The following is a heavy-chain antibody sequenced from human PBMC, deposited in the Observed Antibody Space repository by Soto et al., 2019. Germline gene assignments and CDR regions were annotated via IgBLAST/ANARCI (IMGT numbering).Heavy chain of an antibody. V-gene: IGHV4-34*01. D-gene: IGHD4-17*01. CDR2: INHSGST. CDR3: ARGYGDASSGSFDY. Sequence: QVQLQQWGAGLLKPSETLSLTCAAYGGSFSGYYWSWIRQPPGKGLEWIGEINHSGSTNYNPSLKSRVTISVDTSKNQFSLKLSSVTAADTAVYYCARGYGDASSGSFDYWGQGTLVTVSS. J-gene: IGHJ4*02. CDR1: GGSFSGYY.